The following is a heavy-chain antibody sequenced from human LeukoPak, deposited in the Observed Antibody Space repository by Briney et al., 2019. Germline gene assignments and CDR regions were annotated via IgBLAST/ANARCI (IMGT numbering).Heavy chain of an antibody. CDR2: INSDGSTT. V-gene: IGHV3-74*01. CDR3: ARKNYYYYGMDV. J-gene: IGHJ6*02. CDR1: GFTFSSHW. Sequence: GGSLRLSCAASGFTFSSHWMHWVRQAPGKGLVWVSRINSDGSTTTYADSVKGRFTISRDNAKNSLYLQMNSLRADDTAVYYCARKNYYYYGMDVWGQGTTVTVSS.